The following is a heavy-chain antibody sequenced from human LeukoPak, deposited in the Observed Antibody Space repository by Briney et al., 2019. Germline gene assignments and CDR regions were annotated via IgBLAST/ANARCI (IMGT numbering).Heavy chain of an antibody. Sequence: GGSLRLSCAASGFTFSSYSMNWVRQAPGKGLEWVSFISSSSSYIYSADSVKGRFTISRDNAKNSLYLQMNSLRAEDTAVYYCVGGDYWGQGTLVTVSS. CDR1: GFTFSSYS. J-gene: IGHJ4*02. CDR3: VGGDY. V-gene: IGHV3-21*01. CDR2: ISSSSSYI.